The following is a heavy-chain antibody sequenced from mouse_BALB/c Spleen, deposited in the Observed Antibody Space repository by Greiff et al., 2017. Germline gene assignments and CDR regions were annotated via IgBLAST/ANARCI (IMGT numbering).Heavy chain of an antibody. Sequence: EVQGVESGPELVKPGASVKMSCKASGYTFTSYVMHWVKQKPGQGLEWIGYINPYNDGTKYNEKFKGKATLTSDKSSSTAYMELSSLTSEDSAVYYCAREGPPYYRYDGSWFAYWGQGTLVTVSA. CDR1: GYTFTSYV. J-gene: IGHJ3*01. D-gene: IGHD2-14*01. CDR3: AREGPPYYRYDGSWFAY. CDR2: INPYNDGT. V-gene: IGHV1-14*01.